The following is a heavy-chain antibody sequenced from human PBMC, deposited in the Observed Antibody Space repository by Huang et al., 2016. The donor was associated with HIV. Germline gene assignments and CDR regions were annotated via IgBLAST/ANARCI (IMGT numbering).Heavy chain of an antibody. V-gene: IGHV4-39*01. Sequence: QLQLQESGPGLVKPSETLSLTCTVSGGSIRSDNYYWGWIRQPPGKGLEWIGSIYYSGSTYYNQSIKSRVTITVDTSKNQFSLKMRSVTAADTAVYYCARLPGSITMIRGVITDPYWGQGTLVTVSS. D-gene: IGHD3-10*01. J-gene: IGHJ4*02. CDR1: GGSIRSDNYY. CDR3: ARLPGSITMIRGVITDPY. CDR2: IYYSGST.